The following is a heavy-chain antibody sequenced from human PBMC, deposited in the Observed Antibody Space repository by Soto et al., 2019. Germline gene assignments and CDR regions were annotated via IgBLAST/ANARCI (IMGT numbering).Heavy chain of an antibody. CDR1: GYSFPNYW. V-gene: IGHV5-51*01. D-gene: IGHD3-3*01. CDR2: IYPGDSRT. J-gene: IGHJ4*02. Sequence: PGESLKISCQGSGYSFPNYWIGWVRQMPGKGLECMGFIYPGDSRTVYTPSFQGQVTISVDKSISTAFLQWSSLKASDSAMYYCARGVDGHTLPLYWGQGTLVTVSS. CDR3: ARGVDGHTLPLY.